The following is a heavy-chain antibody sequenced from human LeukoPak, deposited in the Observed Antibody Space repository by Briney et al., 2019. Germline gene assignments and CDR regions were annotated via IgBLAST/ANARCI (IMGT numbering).Heavy chain of an antibody. V-gene: IGHV4-39*01. D-gene: IGHD5/OR15-5a*01. Sequence: SQTLSLTCTVSGGSISSSRFYWNWIRQPPGKGLEWIGSVSDSGRSYSNPSLKSRVTVSADTSKNQFYLRLSSVTAADTALYYCATGGGIGVSHAWGQGTLVPVSS. CDR1: GGSISSSRFY. J-gene: IGHJ5*02. CDR2: VSDSGRS. CDR3: ATGGGIGVSHA.